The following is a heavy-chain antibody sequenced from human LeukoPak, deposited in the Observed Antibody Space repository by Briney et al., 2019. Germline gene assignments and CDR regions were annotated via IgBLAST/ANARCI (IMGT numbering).Heavy chain of an antibody. CDR1: GGSISSYY. CDR3: ARGRYCTATTCSGGDAFDI. CDR2: IYTSAST. J-gene: IGHJ3*02. Sequence: SETLSLTCTVSGGSISSYYWSWIRQPAGKGLEWIGRIYTSASTNYNPSLKSRVTLSVDASKNQFSLKLTSVTAADTAVYYCARGRYCTATTCSGGDAFDIWGQGTVVTVSP. D-gene: IGHD2-8*02. V-gene: IGHV4-4*07.